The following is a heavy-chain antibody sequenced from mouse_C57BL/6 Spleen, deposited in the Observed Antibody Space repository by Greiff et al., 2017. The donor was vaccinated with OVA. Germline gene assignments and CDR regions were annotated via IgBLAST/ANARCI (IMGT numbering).Heavy chain of an antibody. CDR2: ILPGSGST. V-gene: IGHV1-9*01. D-gene: IGHD1-1*01. Sequence: QVQLQQSGAELMKPGASVKLSCKATGYTFTGYWIEWVKQRPGHGLEWIGEILPGSGSTNYNEKFKGKATFTADTSSNTAYMQLSSLTTEDSAIYDCAGREFITRVVAHFDYWGQGTTLTVSS. J-gene: IGHJ2*01. CDR1: GYTFTGYW. CDR3: AGREFITRVVAHFDY.